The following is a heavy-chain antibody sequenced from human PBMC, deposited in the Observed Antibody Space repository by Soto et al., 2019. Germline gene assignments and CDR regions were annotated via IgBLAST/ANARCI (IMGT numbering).Heavy chain of an antibody. V-gene: IGHV3-30-3*01. D-gene: IGHD5-18*01. CDR2: ISYDGSNK. CDR1: GFTFSSYA. CDR3: ARVDTAMVRYGMDV. Sequence: GGSLRLSCAASGFTFSSYAMHWVRQAPGKGLEWVAVISYDGSNKYYADSVKGRFTISRDNSKNTLYLQMNSLRAEDTAVYYCARVDTAMVRYGMDVWGQGTTVTVSS. J-gene: IGHJ6*02.